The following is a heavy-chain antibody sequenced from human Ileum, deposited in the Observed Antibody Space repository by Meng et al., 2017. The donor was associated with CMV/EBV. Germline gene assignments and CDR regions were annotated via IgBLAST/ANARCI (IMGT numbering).Heavy chain of an antibody. Sequence: VQLQESGQGLVKHSEPLSLTCTVSGASISSGDYYWTWIRQPPGKGLEWIGYIYYTGATYYRPSLESRIVISSDTSKNHFSLTLTSVTAADTAVYFCARAKQAAENFDSWGQGTLVTVSS. D-gene: IGHD6-13*01. CDR3: ARAKQAAENFDS. V-gene: IGHV4-30-4*08. CDR2: IYYTGAT. J-gene: IGHJ4*02. CDR1: GASISSGDYY.